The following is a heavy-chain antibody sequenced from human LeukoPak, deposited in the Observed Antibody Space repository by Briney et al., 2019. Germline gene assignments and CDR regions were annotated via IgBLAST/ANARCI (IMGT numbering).Heavy chain of an antibody. CDR3: AREVMAKRRAFDI. J-gene: IGHJ3*02. Sequence: GGSLRLSCAASGFTFSSYAMSWVRQAPGKGLEWVSVIYSDDRTYYADSVKGRFTISRHTSKKTLYLQMNSLRAEDTAVYYCAREVMAKRRAFDIWGQGTVVTVSS. D-gene: IGHD2-8*01. CDR1: GFTFSSYA. CDR2: IYSDDRT. V-gene: IGHV3-53*04.